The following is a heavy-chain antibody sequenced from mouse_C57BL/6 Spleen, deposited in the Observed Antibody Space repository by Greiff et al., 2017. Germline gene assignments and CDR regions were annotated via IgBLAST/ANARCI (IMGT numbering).Heavy chain of an antibody. D-gene: IGHD2-3*01. Sequence: VQLVESGAELVKPGASVKISCKASGYAFSSYWMNWVKQRPGKGLEWIGQIYPGDGDTNYNGKFKGKATLTADKSSSTAYMQLSSLTSEDSAVYFCGGRDDGYSLFDYWGQGTTLTVSS. CDR2: IYPGDGDT. CDR1: GYAFSSYW. V-gene: IGHV1-80*01. CDR3: GGRDDGYSLFDY. J-gene: IGHJ2*01.